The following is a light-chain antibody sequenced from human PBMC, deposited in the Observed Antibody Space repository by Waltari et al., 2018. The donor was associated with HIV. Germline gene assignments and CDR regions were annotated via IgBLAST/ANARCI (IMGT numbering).Light chain of an antibody. V-gene: IGKV4-1*01. CDR2: WAS. CDR3: QQCYSSPYT. CDR1: QSVLLSSDNKNR. Sequence: DIVMTQSPDSLAVSLGERASINCKSSQSVLLSSDNKNRLIWYQQKPGQPPKLLFYWASMRESGVPDRFSASGSVTDVTLTISSLQAEDVAVYYCQQCYSSPYTFAQGTKLEIK. J-gene: IGKJ2*01.